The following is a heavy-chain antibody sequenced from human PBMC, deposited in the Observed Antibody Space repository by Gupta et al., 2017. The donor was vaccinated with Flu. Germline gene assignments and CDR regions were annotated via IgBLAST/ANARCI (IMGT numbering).Heavy chain of an antibody. D-gene: IGHD3-10*01. CDR1: GYTFTLYY. Sequence: VQSGAEVRRPGASVKVSCRASGYTFTLYYMHWVRQAPGQGLEWMGWINPNSGDTNEAQKFQGRFTMSRDTSSSTVYMELRRLRSDDTAVYDGARALRSSGDHGGQGTMVTVSS. J-gene: IGHJ4*02. CDR2: INPNSGDT. CDR3: ARALRSSGDH. V-gene: IGHV1-2*02.